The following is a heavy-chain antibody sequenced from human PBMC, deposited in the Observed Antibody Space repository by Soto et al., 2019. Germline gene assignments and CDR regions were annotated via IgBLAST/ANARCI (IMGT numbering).Heavy chain of an antibody. Sequence: EVQLVESGGGLVQPGRSLRLSCAASGFTFDDYAMHWVRQAPGKGLEWVSGISWNSGSIGYADSVKGRFTISRDNAKNSLYLQMNSLRAEDTALYYCAKGVSGGWNACDIWGQGTMVTVSS. CDR1: GFTFDDYA. D-gene: IGHD2-15*01. CDR2: ISWNSGSI. CDR3: AKGVSGGWNACDI. V-gene: IGHV3-9*01. J-gene: IGHJ3*02.